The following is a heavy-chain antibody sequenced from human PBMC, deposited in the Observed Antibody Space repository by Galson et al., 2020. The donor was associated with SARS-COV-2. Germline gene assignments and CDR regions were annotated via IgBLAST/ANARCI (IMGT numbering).Heavy chain of an antibody. CDR2: ISYDGRKK. J-gene: IGHJ4*02. D-gene: IGHD6-6*01. V-gene: IGHV3-30*04. Sequence: GGSLRLSCAASGFTFSGFALHWVRQAPGQGLEWVAIISYDGRKKYFPDSVKGRFTISRDNSKNTLYLLINSPGAEDTAVYYCARETVDYSSSYFDYWGQGTLVTVSS. CDR1: GFTFSGFA. CDR3: ARETVDYSSSYFDY.